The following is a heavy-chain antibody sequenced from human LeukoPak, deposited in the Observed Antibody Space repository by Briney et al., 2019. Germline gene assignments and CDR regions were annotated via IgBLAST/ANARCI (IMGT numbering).Heavy chain of an antibody. V-gene: IGHV3-23*01. CDR3: AKRLYSSGSYSQNDY. Sequence: GGSLRLSCAASGFTFSNYAMTWVRQAPGKGLEWVSGISGSGGSTYYADSVKGRFTISRDNSKNTLYLQMNSLRAEDTAIYYCAKRLYSSGSYSQNDYWGQGTLVTVSS. CDR1: GFTFSNYA. D-gene: IGHD3-10*01. CDR2: ISGSGGST. J-gene: IGHJ4*02.